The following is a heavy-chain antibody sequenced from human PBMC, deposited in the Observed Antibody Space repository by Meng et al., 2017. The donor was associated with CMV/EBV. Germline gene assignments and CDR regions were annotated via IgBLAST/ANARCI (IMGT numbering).Heavy chain of an antibody. Sequence: KASGYTFTGYYIHWVRQAPGQGPEWMGWINPNGGGTNYAQKFQGMVTMTLDTSISTAYMELSRLRSDDTAVYYCARRIVVVPAAYLGYWGQGTLVTVSS. V-gene: IGHV1-2*02. D-gene: IGHD2-2*01. CDR3: ARRIVVVPAAYLGY. CDR1: GYTFTGYY. J-gene: IGHJ4*02. CDR2: INPNGGGT.